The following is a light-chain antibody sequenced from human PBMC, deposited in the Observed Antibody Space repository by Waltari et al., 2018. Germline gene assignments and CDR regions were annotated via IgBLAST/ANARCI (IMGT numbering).Light chain of an antibody. Sequence: DIVLTQSPATLSLSPGERATLSCRASQSVSNFVAWYQQKPGQAPRLLIYDASNRATGIPARFSGGGSGTDFTLTISSLEPEDFAVYYCQQRGNWPLTVGGGTKVEIK. CDR2: DAS. CDR3: QQRGNWPLT. V-gene: IGKV3-11*01. J-gene: IGKJ4*01. CDR1: QSVSNF.